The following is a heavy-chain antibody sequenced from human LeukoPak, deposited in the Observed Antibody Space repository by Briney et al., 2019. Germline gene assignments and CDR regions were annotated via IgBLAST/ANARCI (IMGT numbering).Heavy chain of an antibody. CDR2: ISSSSSNK. CDR3: AKKGLWGGYYFDY. CDR1: GFTFSSYS. Sequence: GGSLRLSCAASGFTFSSYSMNWVRQAPGKGLEWVSSISSSSSNKYYADSVKGRFTISRDNAKNSLYLQMNSLRAEDTALYYCAKKGLWGGYYFDYWGQGTLVTVSS. D-gene: IGHD7-27*01. J-gene: IGHJ4*02. V-gene: IGHV3-21*04.